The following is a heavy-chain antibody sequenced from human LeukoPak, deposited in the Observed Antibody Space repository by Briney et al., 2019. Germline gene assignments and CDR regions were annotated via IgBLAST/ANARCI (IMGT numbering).Heavy chain of an antibody. Sequence: GGSLRLSCAASGFTFSNFAMNWVRQAPGKGLEWVTAISSSGGLTFYADSVKGRFTVSRDNSKSTLYLQMNSLRVEDTAVYYCAKVISGWYPFGDGGQGTLVTVSS. D-gene: IGHD6-19*01. V-gene: IGHV3-23*01. CDR2: ISSSGGLT. CDR3: AKVISGWYPFGD. CDR1: GFTFSNFA. J-gene: IGHJ4*02.